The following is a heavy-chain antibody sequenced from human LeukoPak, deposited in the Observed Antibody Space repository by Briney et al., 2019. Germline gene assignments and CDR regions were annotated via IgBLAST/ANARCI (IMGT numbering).Heavy chain of an antibody. CDR1: GDFMSRGSYY. Sequence: PSETLSLTCTVSGDFMSRGSYYWSWVRQPAGKGLEWIGRVYTTGSTNYNPSLKSRATISIDTSENQFSLKLSPVTAADTAIYHCARDMSTVGTTRSFNIWGQGTMVTVSS. CDR2: VYTTGST. D-gene: IGHD1-26*01. J-gene: IGHJ3*02. CDR3: ARDMSTVGTTRSFNI. V-gene: IGHV4-61*02.